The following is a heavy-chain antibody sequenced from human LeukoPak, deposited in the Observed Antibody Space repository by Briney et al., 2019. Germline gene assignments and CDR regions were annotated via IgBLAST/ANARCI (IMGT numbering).Heavy chain of an antibody. CDR1: GYTFTGYY. J-gene: IGHJ5*02. V-gene: IGHV1-2*02. Sequence: GASVKVSCKASGYTFTGYYMHWVRQAPGQGLEWMGWINPNSGGTNYAQKFQGRVTMTRDTSISTAYMELSRLRSDDTAVYYCARGGSRYCSSTSCHRGGSNWFDPWGQGTLVTVSS. D-gene: IGHD2-2*02. CDR2: INPNSGGT. CDR3: ARGGSRYCSSTSCHRGGSNWFDP.